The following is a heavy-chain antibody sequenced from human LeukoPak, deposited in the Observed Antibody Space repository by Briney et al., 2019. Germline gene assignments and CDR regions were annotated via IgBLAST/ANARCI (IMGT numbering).Heavy chain of an antibody. CDR2: IRSKAYGGTT. CDR3: TREEVVVAATRHYYYYYGMDV. J-gene: IGHJ6*02. Sequence: PGGSLRLSCTASGFTFGDYAMSWVRQAPGKGREWVGFIRSKAYGGTTEYAASVKGRFTISRDDSKSIAYLQMNSLKTEDTAVYYCTREEVVVAATRHYYYYYGMDVWGQGTTVTVSS. V-gene: IGHV3-49*04. D-gene: IGHD2-15*01. CDR1: GFTFGDYA.